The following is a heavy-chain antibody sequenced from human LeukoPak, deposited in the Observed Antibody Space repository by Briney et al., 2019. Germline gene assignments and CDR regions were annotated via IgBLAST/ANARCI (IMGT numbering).Heavy chain of an antibody. CDR1: GGSISSYY. J-gene: IGHJ4*02. CDR2: IYYTGSI. CDR3: ARIQGYSSGWYFDY. V-gene: IGHV4-59*08. D-gene: IGHD6-19*01. Sequence: PSETLSLTCTVSGGSISSYYWSWIRQPPGKGLEWIGYIYYTGSINYNPSLKSRVTISVDTSKNQFSLKLSSVSAADTAVYYCARIQGYSSGWYFDYWGQGILVTVSS.